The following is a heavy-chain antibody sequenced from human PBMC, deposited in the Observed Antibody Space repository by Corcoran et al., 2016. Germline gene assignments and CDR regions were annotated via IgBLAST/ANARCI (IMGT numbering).Heavy chain of an antibody. D-gene: IGHD2-21*02. CDR1: GGSFSGYY. Sequence: QVQLQQWGAGLLKPSETLSLTCAVYGGSFSGYYWSWIRQPPGKGLERIGEINHSGSTNYNPSLKSRVTISVDTSKNQFSLKLSSVTAADTAVYYCARGSMTDFQHWGQGTLVTVSS. CDR2: INHSGST. J-gene: IGHJ1*01. CDR3: ARGSMTDFQH. V-gene: IGHV4-34*01.